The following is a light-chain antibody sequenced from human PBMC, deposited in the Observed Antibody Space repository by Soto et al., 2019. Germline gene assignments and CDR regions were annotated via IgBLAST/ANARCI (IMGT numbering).Light chain of an antibody. J-gene: IGKJ4*01. CDR3: QQYGYLVT. CDR2: DGS. V-gene: IGKV3-11*01. Sequence: EIVLTQSPDTLSLSPGDRATLSCRASQSINNFLAWYQQKPGQAPRLLIYDGSNRATGIPDRFSGSGSGTDFTLTISRLEPEDFAMYYCQQYGYLVTFGGGTKVDIK. CDR1: QSINNF.